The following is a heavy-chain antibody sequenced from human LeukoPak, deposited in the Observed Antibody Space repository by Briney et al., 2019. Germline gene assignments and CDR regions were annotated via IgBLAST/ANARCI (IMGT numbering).Heavy chain of an antibody. CDR3: ARDKPYDFWSGYYPYYFDY. CDR1: GGSFSGYY. CDR2: INHSGST. V-gene: IGHV4-34*01. Sequence: PSETLSLTCAVYGGSFSGYYWSWIRQPPGKGLEWIGEINHSGSTNYNPSLKSRVTISVDTSKNQFSLKLTSVTAADTAVYYCARDKPYDFWSGYYPYYFDYWGQGTLVTVSS. D-gene: IGHD3-3*01. J-gene: IGHJ4*02.